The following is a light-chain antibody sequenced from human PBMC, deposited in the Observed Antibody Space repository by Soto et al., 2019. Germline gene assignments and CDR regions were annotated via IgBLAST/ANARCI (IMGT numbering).Light chain of an antibody. CDR2: GAS. CDR3: QQYNNWPPLT. V-gene: IGKV3-15*01. Sequence: EIVMTQSPATLSVSPGERATLSCRASQSISINLAWYQQKPGQVPRLLIYGASIRATGIPARFSGSGSGTEFTLTISSLQSEDFAVYYCQQYNNWPPLTFGGGTKVEIK. CDR1: QSISIN. J-gene: IGKJ4*01.